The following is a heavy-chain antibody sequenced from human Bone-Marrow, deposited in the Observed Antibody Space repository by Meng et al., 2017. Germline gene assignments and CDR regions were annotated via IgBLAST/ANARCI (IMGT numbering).Heavy chain of an antibody. D-gene: IGHD2-21*01. CDR1: GGSISSSSYY. CDR2: IYYSGST. J-gene: IGHJ3*02. Sequence: QVQRQDAGPGRVKPSETLSLPCTVSGGSISSSSYYWGWIRQPPGKGLEWIGSIYYSGSTYYNPSLKSRVTISVDTSKNQFSLKLSSVTAADTAVYYCARDPTAYDASPSIWGQGTMVTVSS. V-gene: IGHV4-39*07. CDR3: ARDPTAYDASPSI.